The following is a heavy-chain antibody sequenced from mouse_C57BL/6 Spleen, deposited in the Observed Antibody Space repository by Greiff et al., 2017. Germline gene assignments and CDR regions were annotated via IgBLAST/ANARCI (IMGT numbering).Heavy chain of an antibody. CDR1: GYSFTGYY. Sequence: EVQLQESGPELVKPGASVKISCTASGYSFTGYYMHWVKQSHGNILDWIGYIYPYNGVSSYNKKFKGKATLTVDKSSSTAYMELRSLTSEDSAVYYGARNYGSSSVDYWGQGTTLTVSS. J-gene: IGHJ2*01. CDR2: IYPYNGVS. D-gene: IGHD1-1*01. CDR3: ARNYGSSSVDY. V-gene: IGHV1-31*01.